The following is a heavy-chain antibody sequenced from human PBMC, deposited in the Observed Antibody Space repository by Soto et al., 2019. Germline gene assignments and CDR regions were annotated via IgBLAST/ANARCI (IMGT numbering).Heavy chain of an antibody. CDR2: ISYDGSNK. V-gene: IGHV3-30-3*01. D-gene: IGHD2-21*01. J-gene: IGHJ5*02. CDR1: GFTFSIYA. CDR3: ARDYSDGWFDP. Sequence: QVQLVESGGGVVQPGRSLRLSCAASGFTFSIYAMHWVRQAPGKGLEWVAVISYDGSNKYYADSVKGRFTISRDNSKNTGYLQMNSLRAEDSAVYYCARDYSDGWFDPWGQGTLVTVSS.